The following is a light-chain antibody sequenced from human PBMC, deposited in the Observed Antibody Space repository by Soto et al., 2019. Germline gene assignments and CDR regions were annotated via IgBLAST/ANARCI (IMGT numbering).Light chain of an antibody. J-gene: IGKJ1*01. CDR2: GAS. CDR1: QSVSSD. V-gene: IGKV3-15*01. CDR3: LHYNDWPRWT. Sequence: IVMTQSPATLSLSPGERATLSCRASQSVSSDLAWYQQVPGQAPRLLIFGASTRATGIPTRFSGSGSGTEFTLTISSLQSEDFAVYYCLHYNDWPRWTFGQGTKVDIK.